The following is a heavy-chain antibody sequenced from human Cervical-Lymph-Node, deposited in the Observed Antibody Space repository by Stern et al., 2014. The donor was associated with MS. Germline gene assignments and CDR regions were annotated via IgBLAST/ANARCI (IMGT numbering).Heavy chain of an antibody. D-gene: IGHD1-14*01. CDR1: EYNFNTHW. V-gene: IGHV5-51*01. J-gene: IGHJ5*02. CDR3: ARHGGPNWNHEAHNWFDP. Sequence: EVQLVQSGAEVKKPGESLKISCKGSEYNFNTHWIAWVRQMPGKGLEWLGNIYPRNSDTRYNPSLQGQVSISADKSITTAYLHLSSLKASDSAMYYCARHGGPNWNHEAHNWFDPWGQGTLVTVSS. CDR2: IYPRNSDT.